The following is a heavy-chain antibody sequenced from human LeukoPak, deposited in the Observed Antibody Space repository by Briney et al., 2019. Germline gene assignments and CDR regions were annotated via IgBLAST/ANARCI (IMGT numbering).Heavy chain of an antibody. Sequence: PSETLSLTCAVYGGSFSGYYWSWIRQPAGKGLEWIGRIYTSGSTNYNPSLTSRVTMSVDTSKNQFSLKLSSVTAADTAVYYCARGGEYGDYRHTQYFQHWGQGTLVTVSS. D-gene: IGHD4-17*01. V-gene: IGHV4-59*10. CDR3: ARGGEYGDYRHTQYFQH. J-gene: IGHJ1*01. CDR2: IYTSGST. CDR1: GGSFSGYY.